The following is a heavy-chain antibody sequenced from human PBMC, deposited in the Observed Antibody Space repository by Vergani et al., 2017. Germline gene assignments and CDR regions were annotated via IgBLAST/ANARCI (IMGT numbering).Heavy chain of an antibody. CDR1: GFRFREHG. CDR2: ISGHDHRT. J-gene: IGHJ4*02. CDR3: AERYGDDGYSPV. D-gene: IGHD5-18*01. Sequence: EVQLLESGGGSVQPGESLRLSCVASGFRFREHGMNWVRQAPGKGLEWVSGISGHDHRTLYADSVKGRFIISRDNSKNTLYLQMSSLRVEDTAIYYCAERYGDDGYSPVWGQGTLVTVSS. V-gene: IGHV3-23*01.